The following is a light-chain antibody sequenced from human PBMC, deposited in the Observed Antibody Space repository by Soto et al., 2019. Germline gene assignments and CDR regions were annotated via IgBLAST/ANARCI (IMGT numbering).Light chain of an antibody. J-gene: IGLJ2*01. CDR2: SNN. V-gene: IGLV1-44*01. CDR1: SSNIGSNT. CDR3: AAWDDSLNGPV. Sequence: QSVLTQPPSASGTPGQRVTISCSGSSSNIGSNTVNWYQQLPGMAPKLLIYSNNQRPSGVPDRFSGSKSGTSASLAISGLQSEDEADYYCAAWDDSLNGPVFGGGPKLTVL.